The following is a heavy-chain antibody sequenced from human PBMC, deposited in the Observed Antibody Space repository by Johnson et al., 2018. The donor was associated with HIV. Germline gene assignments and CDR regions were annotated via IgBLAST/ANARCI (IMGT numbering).Heavy chain of an antibody. CDR2: ISYDGSDK. D-gene: IGHD6-13*01. Sequence: LVESGGGLVQPGGSLRLSCAASGFTFSSYAMSWVRQAPGKGLEWVAVISYDGSDKYYADSVKGRFTISRDNSKNTLFLQMNSLRAEDTAVYYCARGIAAAAMTLHAFDIWGQGAVVTVPS. J-gene: IGHJ3*02. V-gene: IGHV3-30*03. CDR1: GFTFSSYA. CDR3: ARGIAAAAMTLHAFDI.